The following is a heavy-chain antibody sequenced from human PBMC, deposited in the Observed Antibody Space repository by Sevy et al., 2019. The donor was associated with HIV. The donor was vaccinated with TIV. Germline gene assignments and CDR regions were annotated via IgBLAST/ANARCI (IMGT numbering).Heavy chain of an antibody. CDR3: TRALATADTPEYYFDY. D-gene: IGHD5-12*01. V-gene: IGHV3-49*03. CDR2: IRRNSHEPYGGTT. CDR1: GFTFGDYA. Sequence: GSLRLSCTSSGFTFGDYAMNWFRQAPGKGLEWVAFIRRNSHEPYGGTTEYAASVKGRFTISRDDSKSIAYLQMNSLKTEDTAVYYCTRALATADTPEYYFDYWGQGILVTVSS. J-gene: IGHJ4*02.